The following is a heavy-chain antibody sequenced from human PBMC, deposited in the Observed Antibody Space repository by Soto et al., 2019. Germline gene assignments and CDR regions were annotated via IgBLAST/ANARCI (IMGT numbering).Heavy chain of an antibody. CDR1: GFTFSTYA. CDR2: ISNGGDTT. J-gene: IGHJ4*02. Sequence: EVHLLESGGDLVQPGGSLRLSCVASGFTFSTYAMSWVRQATGRGLERVSAISNGGDTTFYKPSVRGRFIISRDNYKNTVFFQMNALRAADTAIYYCAKDSIGVVTQFDHWGQGTLVTVSS. V-gene: IGHV3-23*01. CDR3: AKDSIGVVTQFDH. D-gene: IGHD3-16*01.